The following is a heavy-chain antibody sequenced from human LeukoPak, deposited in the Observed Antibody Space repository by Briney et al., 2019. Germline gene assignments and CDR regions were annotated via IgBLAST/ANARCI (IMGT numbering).Heavy chain of an antibody. D-gene: IGHD2-2*01. V-gene: IGHV4-59*12. CDR1: GGSISSYY. Sequence: PSETLSLTCTVSGGSISSYYWSWIRQPPGKGLEWIGYIYYSGSTNYNPSLKSRVTISVDTSKNQFSLKLSSVTAADTAVYYCARDRCSSTSCYASGGRWFDPWGQGTLVTVSS. CDR3: ARDRCSSTSCYASGGRWFDP. J-gene: IGHJ5*02. CDR2: IYYSGST.